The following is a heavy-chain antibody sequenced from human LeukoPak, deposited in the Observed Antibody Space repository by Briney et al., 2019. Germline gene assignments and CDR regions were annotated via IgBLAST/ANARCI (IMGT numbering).Heavy chain of an antibody. CDR1: GGTFSSYA. J-gene: IGHJ4*02. CDR3: ARFNDYGGNFDY. D-gene: IGHD4-23*01. CDR2: IIPILGIA. Sequence: ASVKVSCKASGGTFSSYAISWVRQAPGQGLELMGRIIPILGIANYAQKFQGRVTITADKSTSTAYMELSSLRSEDTAVYYCARFNDYGGNFDYWGQGTLVTVSS. V-gene: IGHV1-69*04.